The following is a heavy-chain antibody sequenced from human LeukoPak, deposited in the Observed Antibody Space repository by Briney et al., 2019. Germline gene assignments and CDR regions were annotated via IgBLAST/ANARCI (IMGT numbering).Heavy chain of an antibody. D-gene: IGHD1-26*01. CDR1: GGSFSGYY. CDR2: INHSGST. J-gene: IGHJ4*02. CDR3: ARGRGSYYRDYFDY. V-gene: IGHV4-34*01. Sequence: SETLSLTCAVYGGSFSGYYWSWIRQPPGKGLEWIGEINHSGSTNYNPSLKSRVTISVDTSKNQFSLKLSSVTAADTAVYYCARGRGSYYRDYFDYWGQGTLVIVSS.